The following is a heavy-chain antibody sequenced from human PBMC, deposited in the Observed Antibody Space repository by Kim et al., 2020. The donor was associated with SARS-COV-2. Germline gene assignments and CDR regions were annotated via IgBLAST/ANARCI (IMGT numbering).Heavy chain of an antibody. Sequence: SETLSLTCTVSGGSISGNTQYWGWVRQPPGEVLEWITSISYSGTTYDNPSLKSRVTISVATSKHQFHLHLGSVTAADTAVYYCARRTTVVTTRGFYLDLWGRGTLDTVS. CDR2: ISYSGTT. D-gene: IGHD4-17*01. J-gene: IGHJ2*01. CDR1: GGSISGNTQY. CDR3: ARRTTVVTTRGFYLDL. V-gene: IGHV4-39*01.